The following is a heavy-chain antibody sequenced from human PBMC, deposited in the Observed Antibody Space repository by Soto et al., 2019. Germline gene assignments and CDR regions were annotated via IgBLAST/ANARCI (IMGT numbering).Heavy chain of an antibody. CDR1: GYSFSTSW. V-gene: IGHV5-51*01. J-gene: IGHJ4*02. CDR2: IYPGDSDT. Sequence: GESLKISCQGSGYSFSTSWIGWVRQMPGKGLEWMGIIYPGDSDTRYSPSFQGQVTISADKSISTAFLQWSSLKASDTATYYCARTTIAGIRGYFDYWGQGTLVTISS. D-gene: IGHD2-21*01. CDR3: ARTTIAGIRGYFDY.